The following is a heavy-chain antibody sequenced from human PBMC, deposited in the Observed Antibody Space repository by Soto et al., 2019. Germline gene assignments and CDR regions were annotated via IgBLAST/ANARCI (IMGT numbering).Heavy chain of an antibody. CDR1: GFTFSIYG. D-gene: IGHD3-10*01. V-gene: IGHV3-64D*06. CDR2: ISSNGGST. CDR3: VKDGRGGALDAFDI. Sequence: PWGSLRVACSSSGFTFSIYGMPWVRQAPGKGLEYVSAISSNGGSTYYADSVKGRFTISRDNSKNTLYRQMSSLRAEDTAVYYCVKDGRGGALDAFDIWGQGTLVTVSS. J-gene: IGHJ3*02.